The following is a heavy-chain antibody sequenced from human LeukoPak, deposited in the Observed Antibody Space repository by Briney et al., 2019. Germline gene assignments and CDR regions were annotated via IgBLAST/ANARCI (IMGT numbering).Heavy chain of an antibody. CDR1: GYTFTNYI. V-gene: IGHV1-18*01. Sequence: ASVKVSCKASGYTFTNYIISWVRQAPGQGLEWMGGISGYNGNTNYAQNLQGRVTMTTDTSTSTAYMELRSLRSDDTAVYYCARGLGVVTAQSEQPKPRYFDLWGRGTQVTVSS. J-gene: IGHJ2*01. D-gene: IGHD2-21*02. CDR2: ISGYNGNT. CDR3: ARGLGVVTAQSEQPKPRYFDL.